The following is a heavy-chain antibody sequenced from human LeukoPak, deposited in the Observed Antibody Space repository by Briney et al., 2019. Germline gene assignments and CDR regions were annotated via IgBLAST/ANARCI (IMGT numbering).Heavy chain of an antibody. CDR2: IKSDETST. CDR1: GFTFNKDW. Sequence: PGGSLRLSCAASGFTFNKDWMHWVRQVPGKGLVWVSRIKSDETSTAYADSVRGRFTISRGNAKNMLYLQMNSLRAEDTAVYYCARDLGHCSGGSCHPVAFDIWGQGTMVTVSS. J-gene: IGHJ3*02. D-gene: IGHD2-15*01. V-gene: IGHV3-74*01. CDR3: ARDLGHCSGGSCHPVAFDI.